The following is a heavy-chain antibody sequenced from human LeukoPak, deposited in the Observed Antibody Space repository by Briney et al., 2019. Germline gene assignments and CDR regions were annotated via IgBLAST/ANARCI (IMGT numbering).Heavy chain of an antibody. V-gene: IGHV3-30*02. CDR2: IKYHGNNK. J-gene: IGHJ4*02. Sequence: PGGSLRLSCTASGLTFSTYGMHWVRQAPGKGLEWVAFIKYHGNNKYYADSVKGRFTISRDNSKNTLYLQMNSLRPEDTAVYYCARDLGVPAALDFWGQGTLVTVSS. CDR1: GLTFSTYG. CDR3: ARDLGVPAALDF. D-gene: IGHD2-2*01.